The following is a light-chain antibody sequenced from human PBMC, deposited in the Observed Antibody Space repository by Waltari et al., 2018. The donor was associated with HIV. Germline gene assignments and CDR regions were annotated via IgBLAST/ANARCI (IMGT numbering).Light chain of an antibody. CDR1: KLGDKY. V-gene: IGLV3-1*01. J-gene: IGLJ2*01. CDR3: QAWDSSTVV. Sequence: SYELTQPPSVSVSPGPPASITCFGDKLGDKYACWYQQKPGQSPVLVIYQDSKRPSGIPERFSGSNSGNTATLTISGTQAMDEADYYCQAWDSSTVVFGGGTKLTVL. CDR2: QDS.